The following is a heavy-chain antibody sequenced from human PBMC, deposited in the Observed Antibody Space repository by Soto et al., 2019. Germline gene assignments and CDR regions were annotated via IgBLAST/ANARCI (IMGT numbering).Heavy chain of an antibody. V-gene: IGHV4-39*01. Sequence: SETLSLTCTVSGGSISSSSYYWGWIRQPPGKGLEWIGSIYYSGSTYYNPSLKSRVTISVDTSKNQFSLKLSSVTAADTAVYYCARPILDYSNGFYWFDPWGQGTLVTVSS. D-gene: IGHD4-4*01. CDR2: IYYSGST. CDR3: ARPILDYSNGFYWFDP. J-gene: IGHJ5*02. CDR1: GGSISSSSYY.